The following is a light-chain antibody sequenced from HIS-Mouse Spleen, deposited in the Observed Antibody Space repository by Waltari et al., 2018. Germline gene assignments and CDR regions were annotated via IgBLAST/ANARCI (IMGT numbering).Light chain of an antibody. CDR2: GAS. CDR1: QSVSSSN. J-gene: IGKJ4*01. Sequence: EIVLTQSPGTLSLSPGERATLSCRASQSVSSSNLACYQQKPGQAPRLRIYGASSRATGIPDRFSGSGSGTDFTLTISRLEPEDFAVYYCQQYGSSPLTFGGGTKVEIK. V-gene: IGKV3-20*01. CDR3: QQYGSSPLT.